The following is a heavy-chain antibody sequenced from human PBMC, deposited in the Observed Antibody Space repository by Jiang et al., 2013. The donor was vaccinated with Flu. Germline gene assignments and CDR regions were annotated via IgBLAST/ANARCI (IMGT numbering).Heavy chain of an antibody. CDR2: ISGYNGDT. CDR1: GYTFANYG. CDR3: ARDLGYCGGDCYFDTFDI. Sequence: AEVKKPGASVKVSCKASGYTFANYGISWVRQAPGQGLEWMGWISGYNGDTNYAQNLQGRVTMTTDTSTSTAYMELRSLRSDDTAVYYCARDLGYCGGDCYFDTFDIWGQGTMVTVSS. J-gene: IGHJ3*02. D-gene: IGHD2-21*02. V-gene: IGHV1-18*01.